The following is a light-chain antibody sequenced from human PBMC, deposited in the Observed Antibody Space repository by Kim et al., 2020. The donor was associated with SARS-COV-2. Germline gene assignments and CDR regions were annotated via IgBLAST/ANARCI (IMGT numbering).Light chain of an antibody. CDR3: QQSFDSAIT. J-gene: IGKJ4*01. CDR1: QHISSY. V-gene: IGKV1-39*01. Sequence: IQMTQSPSSLSAYVGDSVTIACRASQHISSYLNWYQHKPGRAPKLLIYAASTLQGGVPSRFSGGGFGTDFTLTISSLQPEDFATYYCQQSFDSAITFVGGTKVDIK. CDR2: AAS.